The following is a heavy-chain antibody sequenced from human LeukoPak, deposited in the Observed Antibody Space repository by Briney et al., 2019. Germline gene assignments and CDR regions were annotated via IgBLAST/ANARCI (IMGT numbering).Heavy chain of an antibody. Sequence: GGSLRLSCAASGFTFSSYAMHWVRQAPGKGLEWVAVISYDGSNKYYADSVKGRFTISRDNPKNTLYLQMNSLRAEDTAVYYCARGDIAAAGIGYYYYGMDVWGQGTTVTVSS. D-gene: IGHD6-13*01. CDR3: ARGDIAAAGIGYYYYGMDV. J-gene: IGHJ6*02. V-gene: IGHV3-30-3*01. CDR1: GFTFSSYA. CDR2: ISYDGSNK.